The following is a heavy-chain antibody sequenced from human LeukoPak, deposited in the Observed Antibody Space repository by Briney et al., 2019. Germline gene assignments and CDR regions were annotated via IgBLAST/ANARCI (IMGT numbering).Heavy chain of an antibody. CDR3: ARFSILGTIDY. CDR1: GGSINSGDYY. CDR2: IYYSGST. Sequence: SQTLSLTCTVSGGSINSGDYYWSWIRQPPGKGLEWIGYIYYSGSTNYNPSLKSRVTISVDTSKNQFSLKLSSVTAADTAVYYCARFSILGTIDYWGQGTLVTVSS. D-gene: IGHD7-27*01. J-gene: IGHJ4*02. V-gene: IGHV4-61*08.